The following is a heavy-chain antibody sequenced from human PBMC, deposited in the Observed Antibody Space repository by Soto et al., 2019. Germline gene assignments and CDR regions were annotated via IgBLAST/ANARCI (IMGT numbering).Heavy chain of an antibody. CDR3: AGNREYSSSYDYYYYSMDV. V-gene: IGHV4-39*01. CDR1: GGSISSSSYY. J-gene: IGHJ6*03. Sequence: QLQLQESGPGLVKPSETLSLTCTVSGGSISSSSYYWGWIRQPPGKGLEWIGSLYYSGSTYYNPSLKSRVTRPVGTSKTQFSLKLSPVTAAVTAVYYCAGNREYSSSYDYYYYSMDVWGKGTTVTVSS. CDR2: LYYSGST. D-gene: IGHD6-6*01.